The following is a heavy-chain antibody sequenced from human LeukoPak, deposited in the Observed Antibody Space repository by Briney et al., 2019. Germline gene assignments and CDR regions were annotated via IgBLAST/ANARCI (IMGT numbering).Heavy chain of an antibody. V-gene: IGHV4-34*01. CDR3: ARIPMYYYGSSWFDP. CDR2: INHSGST. CDR1: GGSFSGYY. Sequence: SETLSLTCAVYGGSFSGYYWSWIRQPPGKGLEWIGEINHSGSTNYNTSLKSRVTISVETSKNQFSLKLSSVTAADTAVYYCARIPMYYYGSSWFDPWGQGTLVTVSS. J-gene: IGHJ5*02. D-gene: IGHD3-10*01.